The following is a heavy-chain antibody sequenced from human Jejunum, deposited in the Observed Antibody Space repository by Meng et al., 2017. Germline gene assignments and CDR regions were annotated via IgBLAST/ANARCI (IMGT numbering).Heavy chain of an antibody. CDR1: VAPISTSDW. CDR3: AREWSGSYRHFDY. J-gene: IGHJ4*02. Sequence: LSGRLPLTCAVSVAPISTSDWCSGVRQPPGKGLEWIGEIHHSGSTNYNPSLKSRVTISVDKSKNQFSLKLNSVTAADTAVYYCAREWSGSYRHFDYWGQGTLVTVSS. V-gene: IGHV4-4*02. D-gene: IGHD1-26*01. CDR2: IHHSGST.